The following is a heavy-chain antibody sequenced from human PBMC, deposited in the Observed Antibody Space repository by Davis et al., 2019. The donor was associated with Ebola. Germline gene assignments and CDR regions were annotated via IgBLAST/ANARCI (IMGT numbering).Heavy chain of an antibody. V-gene: IGHV4-34*01. CDR3: ARRFDY. CDR2: IYYSGST. CDR1: GGSFSGYY. J-gene: IGHJ4*02. Sequence: SETLSLTCAVYGGSFSGYYWSWIRQPPGKGLEWIGSIYYSGSTYYNPSLKSRVTISVDTSKNQFSLKLSSVTAADTAVYYCARRFDYWGQGTLVTVSS.